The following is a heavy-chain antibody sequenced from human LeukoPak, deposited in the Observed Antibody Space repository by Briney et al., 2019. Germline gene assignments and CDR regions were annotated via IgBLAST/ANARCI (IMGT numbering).Heavy chain of an antibody. CDR2: INTNTGNT. J-gene: IGHJ4*02. V-gene: IGHV7-4-1*02. Sequence: ASVKVSCKASGYTFTSYAMNWVRQAPGQGLEWMGWINTNTGNTTYAQGFTGRFVFSLDTSVSTAYLQISSLKAEDTAVYYCARVEDEGDYDYVWGSYRYAYFDYWGQGTLVTVSS. CDR1: GYTFTSYA. D-gene: IGHD3-16*02. CDR3: ARVEDEGDYDYVWGSYRYAYFDY.